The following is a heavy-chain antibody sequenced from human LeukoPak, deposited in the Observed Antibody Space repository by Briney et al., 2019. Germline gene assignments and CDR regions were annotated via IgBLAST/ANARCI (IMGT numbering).Heavy chain of an antibody. V-gene: IGHV1-2*02. J-gene: IGHJ5*02. Sequence: VASVKVSFKASGYTFTGYYMHWVRQAPGQGLEWMGWINPNSGGTNYAQKFQGRVTMTRDTSISTAYMELSRLRSDDTAVYYCARDGRITMVRGVRRWFDPWGQGTLVTVSS. CDR1: GYTFTGYY. CDR3: ARDGRITMVRGVRRWFDP. D-gene: IGHD3-10*01. CDR2: INPNSGGT.